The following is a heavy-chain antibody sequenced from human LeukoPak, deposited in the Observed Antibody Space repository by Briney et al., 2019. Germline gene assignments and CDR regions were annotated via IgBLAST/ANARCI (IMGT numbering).Heavy chain of an antibody. CDR2: IYYRGST. Sequence: SETLSLTCTVSGGSISSSSYYWGWIRQPPGKGLEWIGSIYYRGSTYYNPSLKSRVTISVDTSKNHFSLKLSSVTAADTAVYYCARPTGGYAEDYWGQGTLVTVSS. CDR1: GGSISSSSYY. CDR3: ARPTGGYAEDY. J-gene: IGHJ4*02. D-gene: IGHD3-16*01. V-gene: IGHV4-39*02.